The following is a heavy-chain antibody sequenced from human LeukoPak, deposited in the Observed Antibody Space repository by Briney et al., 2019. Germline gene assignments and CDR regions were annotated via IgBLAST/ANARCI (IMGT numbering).Heavy chain of an antibody. CDR2: ISGRADNT. V-gene: IGHV3-23*01. Sequence: GGSLRLSCAASGFTFRSYGMNWVRQAPGKGLEWVASISGRADNTFYADFVKGRFTISRDNSRNTLFLHMNSLRAEDTAVYYCAKTVVVTGNPRAFDIWGQGTMVTVSS. J-gene: IGHJ3*02. D-gene: IGHD2-21*02. CDR1: GFTFRSYG. CDR3: AKTVVVTGNPRAFDI.